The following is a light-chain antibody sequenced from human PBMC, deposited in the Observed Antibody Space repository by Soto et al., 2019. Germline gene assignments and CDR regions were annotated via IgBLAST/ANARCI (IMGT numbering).Light chain of an antibody. J-gene: IGLJ3*02. CDR3: AAWDDSLNAWV. CDR1: SSNIGSNT. Sequence: QSVLTQPPSASGAPGHRVTISCSGGSSNIGSNTVNWYQQLPGTAPKLLIYTNDQRPSGVPDRFSGSKSGTSGSLAISGLLSDDEADYYCAAWDDSLNAWVFGGGTKLTVL. CDR2: TND. V-gene: IGLV1-44*01.